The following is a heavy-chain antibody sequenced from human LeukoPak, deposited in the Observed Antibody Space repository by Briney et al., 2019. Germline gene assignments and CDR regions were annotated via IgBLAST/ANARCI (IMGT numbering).Heavy chain of an antibody. CDR1: GGTFSDYA. CDR2: FIPILGTA. D-gene: IGHD3-3*01. J-gene: IGHJ6*04. V-gene: IGHV1-69*10. CDR3: AGIPVFGVVLHQEPV. Sequence: SSVKVSCKASGGTFSDYALNRVRQAPGQGLEWMGVFIPILGTANSTQKFQGRVTVTADISTNTVYMELSSLRSEDTAVYFCAGIPVFGVVLHQEPVWGKGTTVTVSS.